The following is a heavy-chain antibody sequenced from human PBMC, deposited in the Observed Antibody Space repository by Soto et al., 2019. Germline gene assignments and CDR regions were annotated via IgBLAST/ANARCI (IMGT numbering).Heavy chain of an antibody. CDR3: AKGGDIVVVPAATDYYHYGMDV. Sequence: GGSLRLSCAASGFTFSSYAIHWVRQAPGKGLEWVAIVWYDGSKKYHADSVKGRFTISRDNSKNTLYLQMNSLRAEDTAVYYCAKGGDIVVVPAATDYYHYGMDVWGQGTTVTVSS. V-gene: IGHV3-30*02. CDR1: GFTFSSYA. J-gene: IGHJ6*02. CDR2: VWYDGSKK. D-gene: IGHD2-2*01.